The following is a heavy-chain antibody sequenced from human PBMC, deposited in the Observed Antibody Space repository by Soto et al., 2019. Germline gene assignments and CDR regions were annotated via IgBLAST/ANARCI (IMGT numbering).Heavy chain of an antibody. J-gene: IGHJ6*02. CDR1: GYTFTSYY. D-gene: IGHD1-26*01. Sequence: QVQLVQSGAEVKKPGASVKVSCKASGYTFTSYYMHWVRQAPGQGLEWMGIINPSGGSTSYAQKFQGRVTMTRDTSTSTVYMELSSLRSEDTAVYYCARAVGGANYYYGMDVWGQGTTVTVSS. V-gene: IGHV1-46*01. CDR2: INPSGGST. CDR3: ARAVGGANYYYGMDV.